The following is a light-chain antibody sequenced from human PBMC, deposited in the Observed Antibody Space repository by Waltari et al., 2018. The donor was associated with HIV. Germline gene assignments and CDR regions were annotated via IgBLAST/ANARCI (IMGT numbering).Light chain of an antibody. CDR1: SSDVGSYNL. J-gene: IGLJ3*02. CDR2: EVS. V-gene: IGLV2-23*02. Sequence: QSALTQPASVSGSPGQSITISCTGTSSDVGSYNLVSWYQHHPDKAPKLMIYEVSKRPSGVSNRFSGSKSGNTASLTISVLQAEDGADYYCCSYAGSSTFVWVFGGGTKLTVL. CDR3: CSYAGSSTFVWV.